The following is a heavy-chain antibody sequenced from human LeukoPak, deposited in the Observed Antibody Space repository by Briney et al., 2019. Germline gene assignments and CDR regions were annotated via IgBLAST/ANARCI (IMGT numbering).Heavy chain of an antibody. J-gene: IGHJ4*02. CDR2: IYSGGST. V-gene: IGHV3-66*01. D-gene: IGHD4-23*01. CDR1: GLTVSSNY. Sequence: GGSLRLPCAASGLTVSSNYMSWVRQAPGKGLEWVSVIYSGGSTYYADSVKGRFIISRDNSKNTLYLQMNSLRVEDTAVYYCARRPDYGGTPTFDYWGQGTLVTVSS. CDR3: ARRPDYGGTPTFDY.